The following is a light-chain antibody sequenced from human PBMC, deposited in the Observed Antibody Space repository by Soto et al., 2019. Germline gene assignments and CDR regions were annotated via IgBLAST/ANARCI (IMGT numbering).Light chain of an antibody. V-gene: IGKV3-20*01. CDR2: ATS. CDR3: QQYVTSPMYT. Sequence: EIVLTQSPGTLSLSPGERATLSCRASQSITSNYSAWYQQKSGQAPRLLIYATSTRATGIPDRFSGSGSGTDFTLTISRLEPEDFAVYYCQQYVTSPMYTFGQGTTLEIK. J-gene: IGKJ2*01. CDR1: QSITSNY.